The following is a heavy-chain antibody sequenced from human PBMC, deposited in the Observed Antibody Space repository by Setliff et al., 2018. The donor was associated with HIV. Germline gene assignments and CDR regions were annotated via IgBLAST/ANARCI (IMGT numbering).Heavy chain of an antibody. J-gene: IGHJ4*02. CDR2: INRNGDST. CDR3: ARDLSYDYDRSSDTFDY. CDR1: GFTFDDYG. V-gene: IGHV3-20*04. Sequence: GGSLRLSCAASGFTFDDYGMSWVRQAPGKRLEWVSGINRNGDSTTYADSVKGRFTISRDNAKNTLYLQMNSLRAEDTAVYYCARDLSYDYDRSSDTFDYWGQGTLVTVSS. D-gene: IGHD3-22*01.